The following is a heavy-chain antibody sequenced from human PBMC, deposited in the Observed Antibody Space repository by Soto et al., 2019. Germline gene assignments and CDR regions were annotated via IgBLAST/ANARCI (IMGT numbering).Heavy chain of an antibody. J-gene: IGHJ6*02. CDR2: ISSISSTI. Sequence: EVQLVESGGVLVQPGGSLRLSCAVSGFTFSSYSMNWVRQAPGKGLEWVSYISSISSTIHYADSVKGRFTVSRDNAKNSLYLQMNSLRDEDTAVYYCARDLVQSNYYYYYGMDVWGRGTTVRLL. V-gene: IGHV3-48*02. D-gene: IGHD6-13*01. CDR1: GFTFSSYS. CDR3: ARDLVQSNYYYYYGMDV.